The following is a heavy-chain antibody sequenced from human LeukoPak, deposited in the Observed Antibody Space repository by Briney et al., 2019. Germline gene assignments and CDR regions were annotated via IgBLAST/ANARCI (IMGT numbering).Heavy chain of an antibody. CDR2: IYSGGST. CDR3: ASYTGHDSSGYYYYYFDY. CDR1: GFTFSSYA. Sequence: PGGSLRLSCAASGFTFSSYAMSWVRQAPGKGLEWVSVIYSGGSTYYADSVKGRFTISRDNSKNTLYLQMNSLRAEDTAVYYCASYTGHDSSGYYYYYFDYWGQGTLVTVSS. V-gene: IGHV3-53*01. D-gene: IGHD3-22*01. J-gene: IGHJ4*02.